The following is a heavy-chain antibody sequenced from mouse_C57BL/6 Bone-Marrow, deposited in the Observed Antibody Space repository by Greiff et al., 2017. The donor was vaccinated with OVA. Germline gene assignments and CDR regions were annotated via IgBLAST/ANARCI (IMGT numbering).Heavy chain of an antibody. Sequence: VNVVESGPGLVQPSQSLSITCTVSGFSFTSYGVHWVRQSPGKGLEWLGVVWRGGSTDYNAAFMSRLSITKDNSKSQVFFKMNSLQADDTAIYYCAKNVILDGYYFDYWGQGTTLTVSS. CDR3: AKNVILDGYYFDY. CDR1: GFSFTSYG. D-gene: IGHD2-3*01. J-gene: IGHJ2*01. CDR2: VWRGGST. V-gene: IGHV2-5*01.